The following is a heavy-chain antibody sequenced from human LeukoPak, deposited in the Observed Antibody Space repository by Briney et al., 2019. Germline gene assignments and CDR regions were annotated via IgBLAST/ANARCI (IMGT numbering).Heavy chain of an antibody. CDR2: IKQDGSEE. D-gene: IGHD3-22*01. Sequence: PGGSLRLSCVASGFTFSTYWMSWVRQAPGKGLEWVANIKQDGSEEYYVDSVKGRFTISRDNAKNSLYLQMNSLRAEDTAVYYCARESYDSSGYYIFFDYWGQGTLVTVSS. CDR1: GFTFSTYW. CDR3: ARESYDSSGYYIFFDY. J-gene: IGHJ4*02. V-gene: IGHV3-7*01.